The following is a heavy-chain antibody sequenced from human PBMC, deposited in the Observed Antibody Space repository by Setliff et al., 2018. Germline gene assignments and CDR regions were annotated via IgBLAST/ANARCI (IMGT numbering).Heavy chain of an antibody. J-gene: IGHJ4*02. D-gene: IGHD3-10*01. V-gene: IGHV3-15*01. CDR3: TTDWSRGDSGNYLRLDY. Sequence: GGSLRLSCLASGFSFSNTKMSWIRQAPGKGLEWVGRIKRAADGGTIEYAAAVNGRFTVSGDDSKNTLFLQMNSLKTEDTALYYCTTDWSRGDSGNYLRLDYWGPGTLVTVSS. CDR1: GFSFSNTK. CDR2: IKRAADGGTI.